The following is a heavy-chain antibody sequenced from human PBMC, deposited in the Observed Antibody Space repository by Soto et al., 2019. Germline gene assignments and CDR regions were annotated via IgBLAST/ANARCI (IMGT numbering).Heavy chain of an antibody. CDR1: GYTFTGYY. CDR3: ERTGTTHWYFDL. Sequence: QVQLVQSGAEVKKPGASVKVSCKASGYTFTGYYMHWVRQAPGQGLEWMGWINPNSGGTHYAQKFQGWVAMTRDTSISTAYMELRRLRSDDTAVYYCERTGTTHWYFDLWGRGTLVTVSS. D-gene: IGHD1-1*01. V-gene: IGHV1-2*04. CDR2: INPNSGGT. J-gene: IGHJ2*01.